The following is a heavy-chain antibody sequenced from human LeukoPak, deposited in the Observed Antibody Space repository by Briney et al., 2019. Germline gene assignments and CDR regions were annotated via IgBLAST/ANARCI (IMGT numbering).Heavy chain of an antibody. J-gene: IGHJ4*02. V-gene: IGHV4-39*01. CDR2: ISYSGNT. Sequence: SETLSLTCTVSGGLFSVSTHSWGWIRQPPGKRLEWIGSISYSGNTYFNPSLKSRVTISVGTSKNQFSLKLTSVTAADTAVYYCARGQDPRIAVAGTFDYWGQGTLVTVSS. D-gene: IGHD6-19*01. CDR1: GGLFSVSTHS. CDR3: ARGQDPRIAVAGTFDY.